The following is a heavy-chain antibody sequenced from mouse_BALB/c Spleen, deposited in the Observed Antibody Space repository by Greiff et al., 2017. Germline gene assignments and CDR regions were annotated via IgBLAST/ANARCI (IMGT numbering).Heavy chain of an antibody. CDR1: GFTFSSYA. V-gene: IGHV5-9-3*01. CDR3: ARKGY. CDR2: ISSGGSYT. Sequence: EVQGVESGGGLVKPGGSLKLSCAASGFTFSSYAMSWVRQTPEKRLEWVATISSGGSYTYYPDSVKGRFTISRDNAKNTLYLQMSSLRSEDTAMYYCARKGYWGQGTLVTVSA. J-gene: IGHJ3*01.